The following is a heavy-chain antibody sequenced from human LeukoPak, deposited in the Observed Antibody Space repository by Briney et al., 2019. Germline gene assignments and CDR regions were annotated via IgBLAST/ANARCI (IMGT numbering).Heavy chain of an antibody. CDR1: GFTFSSYG. CDR3: ARDLDYYGMDV. Sequence: PGGSLRLSCAASGFTFSSYGMDWVSQAPGKGLEWVAVIWYDGSNKYYADSVKGRFTISRDNSKNTLYLQMNSLGAEDTAVYYCARDLDYYGMDVWGQGTTVTVSS. V-gene: IGHV3-33*01. CDR2: IWYDGSNK. J-gene: IGHJ6*02.